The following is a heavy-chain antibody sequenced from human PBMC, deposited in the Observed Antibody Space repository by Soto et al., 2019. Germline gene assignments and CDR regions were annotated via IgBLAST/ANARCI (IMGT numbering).Heavy chain of an antibody. D-gene: IGHD2-15*01. Sequence: EVQLVESGGGLVQPGGSLRLSCAASGFSVSTQYMSWVRQAPGKGLEWLSHIQSGGSTYYADSVKGRFSISIDNSENTLFLQMNSLRVEDTAVYYCTRDGVGCSGCSCYCVPMDVWGKGTTVTVSA. V-gene: IGHV3-66*01. J-gene: IGHJ6*04. CDR2: IQSGGST. CDR1: GFSVSTQY. CDR3: TRDGVGCSGCSCYCVPMDV.